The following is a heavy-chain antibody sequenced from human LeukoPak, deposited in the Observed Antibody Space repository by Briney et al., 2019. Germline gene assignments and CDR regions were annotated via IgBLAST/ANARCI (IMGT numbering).Heavy chain of an antibody. D-gene: IGHD6-13*01. V-gene: IGHV3-21*01. CDR3: ARDRRIAAAGTGDY. CDR2: ISSSSSYI. J-gene: IGHJ4*02. CDR1: GFTFSSYS. Sequence: GGSLRLSCAASGFTFSSYSMNWVRQAPGKGLEWVSSISSSSSYIYYADSVKGRFTISRDNAKSSLYLQMNSLRAEDTAVYYCARDRRIAAAGTGDYWGQGTLVTVSS.